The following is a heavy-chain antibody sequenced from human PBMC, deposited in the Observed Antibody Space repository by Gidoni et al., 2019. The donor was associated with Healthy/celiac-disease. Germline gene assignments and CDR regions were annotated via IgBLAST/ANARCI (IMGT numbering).Heavy chain of an antibody. CDR2: SYYSGST. CDR1: GGSISSSSYY. J-gene: IGHJ4*02. V-gene: IGHV4-39*01. D-gene: IGHD1-26*01. CDR3: ARPYSGSSQFDY. Sequence: QLQLQESGPGLVKPSATLSLTCTVSGGSISSSSYYWGWIRQPPVKGLAWIGCSYYSGSTYYNPSLKSRVTISVDTSKNQFSLKLSSVTAADTAVYYCARPYSGSSQFDYWGQGTLVTVSS.